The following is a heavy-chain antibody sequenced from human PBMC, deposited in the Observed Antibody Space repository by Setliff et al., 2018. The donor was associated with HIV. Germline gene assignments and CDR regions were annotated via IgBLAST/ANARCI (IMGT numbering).Heavy chain of an antibody. CDR1: GFTVSTYY. J-gene: IGHJ4*02. CDR2: IYSGGST. V-gene: IGHV3-66*02. Sequence: PGESLKISCAASGFTVSTYYMSWVRQAPGKGLEWVSTIYSGGSTYHADSVKGRFTLSGDTSKNTLFLQMNSLRPEDAAVYYCARVRLYNTALDYWGQGTLVTVSS. CDR3: ARVRLYNTALDY. D-gene: IGHD3-3*01.